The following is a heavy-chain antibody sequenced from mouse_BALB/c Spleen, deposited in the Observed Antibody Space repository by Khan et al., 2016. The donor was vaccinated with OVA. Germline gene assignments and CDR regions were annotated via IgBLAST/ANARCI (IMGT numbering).Heavy chain of an antibody. V-gene: IGHV1-77*01. J-gene: IGHJ3*01. D-gene: IGHD1-2*01. CDR2: ISPGSDDT. CDR3: ARRNYFGYTFAY. Sequence: LQQSGAELARPGASVKLSCKASGYIFTDYYINWVKQRTGQGLEWIGEISPGSDDTYYNEKFKGKATLTADKSSSTAYMQLSSLTSEDSAVYFCARRNYFGYTFAYWGQGTLVTVSA. CDR1: GYIFTDYY.